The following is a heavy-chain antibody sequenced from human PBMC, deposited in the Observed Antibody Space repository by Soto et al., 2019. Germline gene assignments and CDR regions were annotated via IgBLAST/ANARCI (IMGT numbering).Heavy chain of an antibody. D-gene: IGHD5-18*01. CDR1: GFTFSSYW. CDR2: INSDGSST. J-gene: IGHJ3*02. V-gene: IGHV3-74*01. Sequence: GGSLRLSCAASGFTFSSYWMHWVRQAPGKGLVWVSRINSDGSSTSYADSVKGRFTISRDNAKNTLYLQMNSLRAEDTAVYYCARDEGGRYSYGLNGAFDIWGQGTMVTVSS. CDR3: ARDEGGRYSYGLNGAFDI.